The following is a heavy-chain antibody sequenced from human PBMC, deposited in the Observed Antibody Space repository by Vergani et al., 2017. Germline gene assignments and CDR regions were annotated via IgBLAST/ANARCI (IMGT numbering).Heavy chain of an antibody. CDR1: GFTFSSYA. J-gene: IGHJ4*02. D-gene: IGHD1-26*01. CDR2: ISYDGSNK. CDR3: ARERHSYSGSYYEPDY. V-gene: IGHV3-30-3*01. Sequence: QVQLVESGGGVVQPGRSLRLSCAASGFTFSSYAMHWVRQAPGKGLEWVAVISYDGSNKYYADSVKGRFTISRDNSKNTLYLQMNSLRAEDTAVYYCARERHSYSGSYYEPDYWGQGTLVTVSS.